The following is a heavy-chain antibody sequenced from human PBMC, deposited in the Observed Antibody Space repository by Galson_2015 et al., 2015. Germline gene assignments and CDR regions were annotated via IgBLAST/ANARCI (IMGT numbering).Heavy chain of an antibody. J-gene: IGHJ2*01. CDR3: ARGRDVAARRTYWYFDL. D-gene: IGHD6-6*01. V-gene: IGHV4-34*01. Sequence: ETLSLTCAVYGGSFSGYYWSWIRQPPGKGLEWIGEINHSGSTNYNPSLKSRVTISVDTSKNQFSLKLSSVTAADTAVYYCARGRDVAARRTYWYFDLWGRGTLVTVSS. CDR2: INHSGST. CDR1: GGSFSGYY.